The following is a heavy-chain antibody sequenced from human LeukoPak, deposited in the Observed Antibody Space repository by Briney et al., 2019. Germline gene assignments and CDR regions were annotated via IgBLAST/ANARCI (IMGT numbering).Heavy chain of an antibody. V-gene: IGHV4-30-4*08. D-gene: IGHD3-3*01. J-gene: IGHJ5*02. Sequence: PSQTLSLTCTVYVGSISTYDYYWSWIRQPPGKGLEWIGYMYYSGTTYYNPSLKSRVTMSVDTSKNQFSLKLSSVTAADTAMYYCARDPYDFWSGFHWFDPWGQGTLVTVSS. CDR1: VGSISTYDYY. CDR3: ARDPYDFWSGFHWFDP. CDR2: MYYSGTT.